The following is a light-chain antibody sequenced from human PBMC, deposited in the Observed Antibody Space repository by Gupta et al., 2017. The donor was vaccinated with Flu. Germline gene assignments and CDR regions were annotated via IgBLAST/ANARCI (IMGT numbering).Light chain of an antibody. CDR2: PAS. CDR1: QKITNY. Sequence: PSSLSASVADRVTITILTSQKITNYLNWFAQKPGKAPNLLIYPASTLQSGVPSRFSGNGSGTDFNFTISRLQPEDSGTYYCQQTYYTPKAFGQGTKVEVK. CDR3: QQTYYTPKA. J-gene: IGKJ1*01. V-gene: IGKV1-39*01.